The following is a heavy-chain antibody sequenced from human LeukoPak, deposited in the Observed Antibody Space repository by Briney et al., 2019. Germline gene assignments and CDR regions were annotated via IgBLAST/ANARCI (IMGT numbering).Heavy chain of an antibody. Sequence: GGSLRLSCAASGFTFSSYAMSWVRQAPGKGLEWVSAISGSGGSTYYADSVKGRFTISRDNSKNTLYLQVNSLRAGDTAVYYCAKSPIAVAGNFDYWGQGTLVTVSS. D-gene: IGHD6-19*01. J-gene: IGHJ4*02. CDR2: ISGSGGST. V-gene: IGHV3-23*01. CDR1: GFTFSSYA. CDR3: AKSPIAVAGNFDY.